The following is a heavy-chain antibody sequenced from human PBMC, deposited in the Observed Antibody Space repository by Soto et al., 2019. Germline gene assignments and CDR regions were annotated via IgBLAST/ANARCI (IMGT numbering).Heavy chain of an antibody. V-gene: IGHV3-13*01. CDR3: ARDRRIAARPGYYYYGMDV. D-gene: IGHD6-6*01. Sequence: PVGSLRLSCAASGFTFSSYDMHWVRQATGKGLEWVSAIGTAGDTYYPGSVKGRFTISRENAKNSLYLQMNSLRAGDTDVYYCARDRRIAARPGYYYYGMDVWGQGTTVTVSS. CDR2: IGTAGDT. J-gene: IGHJ6*02. CDR1: GFTFSSYD.